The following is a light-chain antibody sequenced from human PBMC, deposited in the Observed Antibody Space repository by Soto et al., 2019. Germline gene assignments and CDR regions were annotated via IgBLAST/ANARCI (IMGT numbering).Light chain of an antibody. V-gene: IGLV2-23*03. CDR2: EGS. Sequence: QSALTQPASVSGSXGQSXXXSCTGTSSDVGSYNLVSWYQQHPGKAPKLMIYEGSKRPSGVSNRFSGSKSGNTASLTISGLQAEDEADYYCCSYAGSSTFHYVFGTGTKVTVL. J-gene: IGLJ1*01. CDR1: SSDVGSYNL. CDR3: CSYAGSSTFHYV.